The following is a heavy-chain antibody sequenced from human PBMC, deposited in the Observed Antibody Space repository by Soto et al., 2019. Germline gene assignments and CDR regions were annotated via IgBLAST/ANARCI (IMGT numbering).Heavy chain of an antibody. D-gene: IGHD3-3*01. Sequence: EVQLVESGGVVVQPGGSLRLSCAASGFTFDDYTMHWVRQAPGKGLEWVSLISWDGGSTYYADSVKGRFTISRDNSKNTLYLQMNRLRTEDTALYYCAKDETACDFWSGYKDYWGQGTLVTVSS. CDR2: ISWDGGST. CDR3: AKDETACDFWSGYKDY. J-gene: IGHJ4*02. CDR1: GFTFDDYT. V-gene: IGHV3-43*01.